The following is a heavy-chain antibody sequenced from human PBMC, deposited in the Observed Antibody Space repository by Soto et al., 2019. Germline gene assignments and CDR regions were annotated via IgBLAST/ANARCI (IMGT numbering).Heavy chain of an antibody. CDR3: ARRSPGSEGY. CDR2: IDPRDSHI. J-gene: IGHJ4*02. CDR1: AYTFTDYW. V-gene: IGHV5-10-1*01. Sequence: GESLKISCQGSAYTFTDYWITWVRQMPGKGLEWVGRIDPRDSHINYSPSFRGHVTISADRSITTVYLQWSNLKTSDTAMYYCARRSPGSEGYWGQGTLVTVSS. D-gene: IGHD2-15*01.